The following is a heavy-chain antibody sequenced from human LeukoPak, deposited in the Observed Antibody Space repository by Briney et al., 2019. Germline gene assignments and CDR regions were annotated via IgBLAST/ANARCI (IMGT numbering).Heavy chain of an antibody. Sequence: PGGSLRLSCAASGFTFDDYTMHWFRQAPGKGLEWVSLISGDGGSTYYADSVKGRFTISRDNSKNSLYLQMNSLRTEDTALYYCAKDISVATISTLPDYWGQGTLVTVSS. D-gene: IGHD5-24*01. CDR3: AKDISVATISTLPDY. J-gene: IGHJ4*02. CDR1: GFTFDDYT. CDR2: ISGDGGST. V-gene: IGHV3-43*02.